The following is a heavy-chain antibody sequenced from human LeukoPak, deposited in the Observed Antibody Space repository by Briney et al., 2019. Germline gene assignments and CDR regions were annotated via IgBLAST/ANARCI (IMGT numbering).Heavy chain of an antibody. CDR2: IWYDGSNK. CDR3: AKTYRAVTTYYYYYMDV. D-gene: IGHD4-11*01. V-gene: IGHV3-33*06. Sequence: GRSLRLSCAASGFTFSRYGMHWVRQAPGKGLEWVAVIWYDGSNKYYADSVKGRFTISRDNSKNTLYLQMNSLRAEDTAVYYCAKTYRAVTTYYYYYMDVWGKGTTVTVSS. CDR1: GFTFSRYG. J-gene: IGHJ6*03.